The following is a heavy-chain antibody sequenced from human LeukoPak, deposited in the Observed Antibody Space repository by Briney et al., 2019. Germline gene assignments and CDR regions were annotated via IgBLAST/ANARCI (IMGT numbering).Heavy chain of an antibody. CDR2: ISAYNGNT. Sequence: ASVKVSCKASGYSFTSYGISWVRQAPGQGLEWMGWISAYNGNTNYAPKLQGRVTMTTDTSTSTAYMELRSLRSDDTAVYYCAREDCSGGSCYSLSLTPVFHVFDIWGQGTMVTVSS. V-gene: IGHV1-18*01. J-gene: IGHJ3*02. CDR3: AREDCSGGSCYSLSLTPVFHVFDI. CDR1: GYSFTSYG. D-gene: IGHD2-15*01.